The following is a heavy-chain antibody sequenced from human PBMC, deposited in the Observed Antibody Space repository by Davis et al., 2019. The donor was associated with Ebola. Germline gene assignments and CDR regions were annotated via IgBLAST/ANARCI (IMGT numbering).Heavy chain of an antibody. CDR2: IIPILGIA. V-gene: IGHV1-69*02. Sequence: AASVKVSCKASGYTFTSYTISWVRQAPGQGLEWMGRIIPILGIANYAQKFQGRVTITADKSTSTAYMELSSLRSEDTAVYYCARSDYSSGGGMDVWGQGTTVTVSS. CDR1: GYTFTSYT. CDR3: ARSDYSSGGGMDV. D-gene: IGHD6-19*01. J-gene: IGHJ6*02.